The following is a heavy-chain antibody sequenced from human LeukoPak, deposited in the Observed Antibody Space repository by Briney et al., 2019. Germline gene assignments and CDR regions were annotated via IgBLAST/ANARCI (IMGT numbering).Heavy chain of an antibody. CDR2: TYYRSKWYN. Sequence: SQTLSLTCAISGDSVSSNSAAWTWIRQSPSRGLEWLGRTYYRSKWYNDYAVSVKSRITINPDTSKNQFSLQLNSVTPEDTAVYYCARDRDEAWVAFDIWGQGTMVTVSS. V-gene: IGHV6-1*01. CDR1: GDSVSSNSAA. CDR3: ARDRDEAWVAFDI. J-gene: IGHJ3*02. D-gene: IGHD7-27*01.